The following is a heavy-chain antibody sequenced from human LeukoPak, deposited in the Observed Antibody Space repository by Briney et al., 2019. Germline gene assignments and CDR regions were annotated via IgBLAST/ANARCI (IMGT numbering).Heavy chain of an antibody. V-gene: IGHV3-48*02. CDR2: ISGSSSAI. Sequence: GGSLRLSCAASGFTFGSYSMNWVRQAPGKGLEWISYISGSSSAIYYADYVKGRFTISRDNAKNSLYLQMNSLRDEDTAVYYCAEVRSSASDIWGQGTMVTVSS. D-gene: IGHD3-10*01. CDR1: GFTFGSYS. CDR3: AEVRSSASDI. J-gene: IGHJ3*02.